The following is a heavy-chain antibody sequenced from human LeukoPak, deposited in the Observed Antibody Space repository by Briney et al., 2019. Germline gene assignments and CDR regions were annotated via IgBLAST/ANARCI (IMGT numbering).Heavy chain of an antibody. CDR3: ARGNGVIRQNWFDP. Sequence: SETLSLTCTVSGGSISSYYWSWIRQPPGKGLEWIGYIYTSGSTNYNPSLKSRVTISVDTSKNQFSLKLSSVTAADTAVYYCARGNGVIRQNWFDPWGQGTLVTVSS. V-gene: IGHV4-4*09. CDR1: GGSISSYY. J-gene: IGHJ5*02. D-gene: IGHD3-22*01. CDR2: IYTSGST.